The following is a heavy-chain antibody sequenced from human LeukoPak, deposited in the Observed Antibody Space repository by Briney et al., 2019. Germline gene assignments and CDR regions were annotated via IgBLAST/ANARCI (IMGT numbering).Heavy chain of an antibody. D-gene: IGHD2-15*01. Sequence: SSETLSLTCTVSGGSISSSSYYWGWIRQPPGKGLEWIGSIYYSGSTYYNPSLKSRVTISVDTSKSQFSLKVSSVTAADTAVYYCARYCSGGDCYSKALDYWGQGILVTVSS. J-gene: IGHJ4*02. CDR1: GGSISSSSYY. CDR2: IYYSGST. CDR3: ARYCSGGDCYSKALDY. V-gene: IGHV4-39*07.